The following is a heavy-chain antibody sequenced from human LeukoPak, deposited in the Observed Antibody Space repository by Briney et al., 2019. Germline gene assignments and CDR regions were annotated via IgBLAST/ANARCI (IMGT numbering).Heavy chain of an antibody. CDR2: ISSSSSYI. Sequence: PGGSLRLSCAASGFTFSNYNMNWVRQAPGKGLEWVSSISSSSSYIYYADSVKGRFTISRDNAKNSLFLQMNSLRAEDTAVYYCASMLLGGSGWYKYWGQGTLVTVSS. D-gene: IGHD6-19*01. CDR1: GFTFSNYN. CDR3: ASMLLGGSGWYKY. V-gene: IGHV3-21*01. J-gene: IGHJ4*02.